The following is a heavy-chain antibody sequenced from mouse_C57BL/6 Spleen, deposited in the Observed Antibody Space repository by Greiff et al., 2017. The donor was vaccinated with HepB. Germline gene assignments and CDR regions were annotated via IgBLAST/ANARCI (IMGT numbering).Heavy chain of an antibody. Sequence: QVQLQQSGAELVRPGASVTLSCKASGYTFTDYEMHWVKQTPVHGLEWIGAIDPETGGTAYNQKFKGKAILTADKSSSTAYMELRSLTSEDSAVYYCIYYGPYYAMDYWGQGTSVTVSS. CDR2: IDPETGGT. V-gene: IGHV1-15*01. J-gene: IGHJ4*01. CDR1: GYTFTDYE. D-gene: IGHD2-1*01. CDR3: IYYGPYYAMDY.